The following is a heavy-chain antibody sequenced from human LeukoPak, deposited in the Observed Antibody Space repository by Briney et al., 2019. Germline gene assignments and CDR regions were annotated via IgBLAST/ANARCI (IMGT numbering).Heavy chain of an antibody. V-gene: IGHV1-2*02. Sequence: ASVKVSCKASGYTFTGQYMHWVRQAPGQGLEWMGWINPNSGGTRYAQKFQGRVTMARDTSISTAYMELSRLTSDDTAVYYCARGAITGFDYWGQGTLVIVSS. D-gene: IGHD1-26*01. CDR1: GYTFTGQY. CDR2: INPNSGGT. CDR3: ARGAITGFDY. J-gene: IGHJ4*02.